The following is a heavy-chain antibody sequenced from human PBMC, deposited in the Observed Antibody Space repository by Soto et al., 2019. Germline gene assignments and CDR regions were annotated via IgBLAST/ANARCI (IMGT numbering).Heavy chain of an antibody. V-gene: IGHV3-30-3*01. CDR2: ISIDGSSK. CDR1: GFTFNSHV. J-gene: IGHJ4*02. CDR3: AKETNPNSSGYFVSFDA. Sequence: PGGSLRLSCRASGFTFNSHVIHWVRQTPGKRLEWVAVISIDGSSKYYRDSVKGRFTISRDNSKNTLDLHLSSLRDEDTAVYFCAKETNPNSSGYFVSFDARGPGTLVTVSS. D-gene: IGHD3-22*01.